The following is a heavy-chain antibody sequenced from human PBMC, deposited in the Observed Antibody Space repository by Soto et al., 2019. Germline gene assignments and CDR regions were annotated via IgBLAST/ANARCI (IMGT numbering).Heavy chain of an antibody. J-gene: IGHJ5*02. CDR2: IYYSGST. CDR3: ARDGNYYGSGSYYFDP. D-gene: IGHD3-10*01. V-gene: IGHV4-30-4*01. CDR1: GGSISSGDYY. Sequence: PSETLSLTCTVSGGSISSGDYYWSWIRQPPGKGLEWIGYIYYSGSTYYNPSLKSRVTISVDTSKNQFSLKLSSVTAADTAVYYCARDGNYYGSGSYYFDPWGQGTLVTVSS.